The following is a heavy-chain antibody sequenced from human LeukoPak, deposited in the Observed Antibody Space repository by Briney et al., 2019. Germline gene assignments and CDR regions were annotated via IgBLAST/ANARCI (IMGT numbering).Heavy chain of an antibody. CDR2: ISAYNGNT. V-gene: IGHV1-18*04. CDR3: ARDRRVDPYSKVARCPDY. CDR1: GYTLTGYY. J-gene: IGHJ4*02. Sequence: GASVKVSCKASGYTLTGYYMHWVRQAPGQGLEWMGWISAYNGNTNYARKLQGRVTMTTDTSTSTAYMELRSLRSDDTAVYYCARDRRVDPYSKVARCPDYWGQGTLVTVSS. D-gene: IGHD4-11*01.